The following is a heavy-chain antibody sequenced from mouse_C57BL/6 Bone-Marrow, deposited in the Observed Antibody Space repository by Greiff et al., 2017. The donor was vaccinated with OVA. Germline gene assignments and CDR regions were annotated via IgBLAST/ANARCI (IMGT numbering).Heavy chain of an antibody. J-gene: IGHJ3*01. V-gene: IGHV14-4*01. CDR3: TTPPYYYGSSYWLAY. D-gene: IGHD1-1*01. Sequence: EVQLQQSGAELVRPGASVKLSCTASGFNIKDDYMHWVKQRPEQGLEWIGWIDPENGDTEYASKFQGKATLPAAPSSTTAYLQRSSLTAADTAVYYCTTPPYYYGSSYWLAYWGQGTLVTVSA. CDR1: GFNIKDDY. CDR2: IDPENGDT.